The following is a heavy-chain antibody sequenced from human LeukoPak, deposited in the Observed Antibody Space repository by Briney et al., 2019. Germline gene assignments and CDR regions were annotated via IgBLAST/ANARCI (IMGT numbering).Heavy chain of an antibody. D-gene: IGHD4-17*01. CDR3: ARGVTVLGTVTTPDYLDY. V-gene: IGHV1-18*01. CDR2: ISAYNGNT. CDR1: GYTFTSYG. J-gene: IGHJ4*02. Sequence: ASVKVSCKASGYTFTSYGISWVRQAPGQGLEWMGWISAYNGNTNYAQKLQGRVTMTTDTSTSTAYMELRSLRSDDTAVYYCARGVTVLGTVTTPDYLDYWGQGTLVTVSS.